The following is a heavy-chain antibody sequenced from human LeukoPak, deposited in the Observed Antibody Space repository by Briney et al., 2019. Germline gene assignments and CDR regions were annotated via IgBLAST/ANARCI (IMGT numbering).Heavy chain of an antibody. Sequence: PSETLSLTCAVYGGSFSGYYWSWIRQPPGKGLEWIGYIYYSGSTNYNPSLKSRVTISVDTSKNQFSLKLSSVTAADTAVYYCARGVMELWSPTTFDYWGQGTLVTVSS. CDR1: GGSFSGYY. CDR2: IYYSGST. J-gene: IGHJ4*02. V-gene: IGHV4-59*01. CDR3: ARGVMELWSPTTFDY. D-gene: IGHD5-18*01.